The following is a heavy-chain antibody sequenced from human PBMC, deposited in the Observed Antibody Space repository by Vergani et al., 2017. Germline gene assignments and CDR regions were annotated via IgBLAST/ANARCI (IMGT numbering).Heavy chain of an antibody. CDR2: IYYSGST. CDR1: GGSISSYY. CDR3: ASVAPSCSGGSCDRLHDY. Sequence: QVQLQESGPGLLKPSETLSLTCTVSGGSISSYYWSWIRQPPGKGLEWIGYIYYSGSTNYNPSLKSRVTISVDTSKNQFSLKLSSVTAADTAVYYCASVAPSCSGGSCDRLHDYWGQGTLVTVSS. V-gene: IGHV4-59*01. J-gene: IGHJ4*02. D-gene: IGHD2-15*01.